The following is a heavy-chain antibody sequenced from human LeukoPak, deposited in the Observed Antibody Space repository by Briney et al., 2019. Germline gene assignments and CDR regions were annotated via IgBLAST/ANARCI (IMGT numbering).Heavy chain of an antibody. V-gene: IGHV3-33*01. CDR1: GFPLRSYV. J-gene: IGHJ6*02. CDR3: ARERDGPYYYGMDV. Sequence: GGSLRLLCSAWGFPLRSYVMQGVRQAPGKGVAWVAGIWYDGSNKYYADSVKGLFTTSRDTYKQSLYLQMTSMRADTTAVYYCARERDGPYYYGMDVWGQGTTVTVSS. CDR2: IWYDGSNK.